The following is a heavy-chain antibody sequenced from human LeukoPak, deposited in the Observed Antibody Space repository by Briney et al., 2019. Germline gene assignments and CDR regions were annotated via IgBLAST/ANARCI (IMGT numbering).Heavy chain of an antibody. J-gene: IGHJ4*02. V-gene: IGHV1-46*02. CDR3: ASEKNYGDKYFDS. D-gene: IGHD4-17*01. Sequence: ASLTLSFTSSGDTFNIHYFHWIRQAPGQGLEWMGIINLVDGIRDNAQTFQGRLMFTKDTSTSTAYMELSSLGSEETAIYYCASEKNYGDKYFDSWGQGTVVTVSS. CDR2: INLVDGIR. CDR1: GDTFNIHY.